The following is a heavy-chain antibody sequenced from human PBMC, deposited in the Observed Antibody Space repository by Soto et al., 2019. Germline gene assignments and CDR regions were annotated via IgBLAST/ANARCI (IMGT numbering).Heavy chain of an antibody. J-gene: IGHJ5*02. CDR3: ARDLNLAVAGSLINWFDP. V-gene: IGHV4-59*01. CDR2: IYSSGST. D-gene: IGHD3-16*01. Sequence: QVQLQESGPGLVKPSETLSLTCSVSGVPINNFYWSWIRQPPGRGLEWIGYIYSSGSTNYNPSLKSRVTMSLGASKDQLSLKLTSVTAADTAVYYCARDLNLAVAGSLINWFDPWGQGTLVTVSS. CDR1: GVPINNFY.